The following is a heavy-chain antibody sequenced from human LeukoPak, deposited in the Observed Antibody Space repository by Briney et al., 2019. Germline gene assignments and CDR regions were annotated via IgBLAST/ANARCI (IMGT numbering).Heavy chain of an antibody. Sequence: SETLSLTCTVSGASISSFYWSWIRQPPGEGLEWVGYIYYTGSTNYNPSFKSRVTTSIDTSKNQFSLKLSSVTAADTAVYYCARHHSKFWNYGLDVWGQGTTVTVSS. CDR2: IYYTGST. CDR3: ARHHSKFWNYGLDV. J-gene: IGHJ6*02. CDR1: GASISSFY. V-gene: IGHV4-59*08. D-gene: IGHD3-3*01.